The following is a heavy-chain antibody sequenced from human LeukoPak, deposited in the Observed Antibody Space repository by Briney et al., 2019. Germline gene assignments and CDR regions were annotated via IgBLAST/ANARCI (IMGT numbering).Heavy chain of an antibody. CDR2: ISYDGSNK. CDR3: AREAAASTKRYNWNADGFDY. Sequence: PGGSLRLSCAASGFTFSSYAMHWVRQAPGKGLEWVAVISYDGSNKYYADSVKGRFTISRDNSKNTLYLQMNSLRAEDTAVYYCAREAAASTKRYNWNADGFDYWGQGTLVTVSS. D-gene: IGHD1-20*01. J-gene: IGHJ4*02. V-gene: IGHV3-30*04. CDR1: GFTFSSYA.